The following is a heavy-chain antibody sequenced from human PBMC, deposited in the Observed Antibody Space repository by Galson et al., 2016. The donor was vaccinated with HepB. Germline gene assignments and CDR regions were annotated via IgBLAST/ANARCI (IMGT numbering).Heavy chain of an antibody. CDR2: IYASGDK. V-gene: IGHV3-53*01. Sequence: SLRLSCAASGVTVSNNYMTWVRQTPGMGLEWVSVIYASGDKYYTDSVKGRFTISRDNSKNTLYLQMNNLRAEDTAVYYCARSAYNSGYLDSWGPGTQVTVSS. J-gene: IGHJ4*02. CDR3: ARSAYNSGYLDS. D-gene: IGHD5-18*01. CDR1: GVTVSNNY.